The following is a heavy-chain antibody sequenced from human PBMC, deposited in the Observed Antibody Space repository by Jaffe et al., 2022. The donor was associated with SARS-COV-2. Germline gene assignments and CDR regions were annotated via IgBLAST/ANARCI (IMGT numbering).Heavy chain of an antibody. CDR1: GFTFSSYA. V-gene: IGHV3-30-3*01. J-gene: IGHJ4*02. Sequence: QVQLVESGGGVVQPGRSLRLSCAASGFTFSSYAMHWVRQAPGKGLEWVAVISYDGSNKYYADSVKGRFTISRDNSKNTLYLQMNSLRAEDTAVYYCARDRSQTIFPKYYFDYWGQGTLVTVSS. CDR2: ISYDGSNK. CDR3: ARDRSQTIFPKYYFDY.